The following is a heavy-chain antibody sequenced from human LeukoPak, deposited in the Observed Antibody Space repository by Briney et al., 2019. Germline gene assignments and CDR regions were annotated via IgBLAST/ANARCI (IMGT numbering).Heavy chain of an antibody. J-gene: IGHJ4*02. CDR2: ISSSGGAT. D-gene: IGHD6-19*01. CDR1: GFTFSSYA. V-gene: IGHV3-23*01. CDR3: AKAGIAVPATPEY. Sequence: GGSLRLSCAASGFTFSSYAMNWVRQAPGKGLEWVSVISSSGGATYYSDSVKGRFIISRDNSKNTLYLQMNSLRAEDTAVYYCAKAGIAVPATPEYCGQGTQVTVSS.